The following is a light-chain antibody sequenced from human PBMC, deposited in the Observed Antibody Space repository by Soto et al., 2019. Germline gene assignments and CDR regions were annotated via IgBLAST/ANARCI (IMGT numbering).Light chain of an antibody. CDR3: HQYGSSPYT. V-gene: IGKV3-20*01. Sequence: EIVLTQSPGTLSLSPGERDTLSCRASQSVSSNYLTWYQQKPGQAPRLLIYGASSRATGIPDRFSGSGSGTDFTLTISRLEPEDFAVYYCHQYGSSPYTFGQGTKVEIK. CDR2: GAS. CDR1: QSVSSNY. J-gene: IGKJ2*01.